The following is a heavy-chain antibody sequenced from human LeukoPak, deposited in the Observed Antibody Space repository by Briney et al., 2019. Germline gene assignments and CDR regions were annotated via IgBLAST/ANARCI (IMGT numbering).Heavy chain of an antibody. J-gene: IGHJ4*02. D-gene: IGHD3-10*01. V-gene: IGHV3-7*01. CDR3: ARDAGGAWDY. CDR1: GFTFSSYR. Sequence: PGGSLRLSCAASGFTFSSYRMSWVRQAPGKGLEWVANIKQDGSEKYYVDSVKGRFTISRDNAKNSLYLQMNSLRAEDTAVYYCARDAGGAWDYWGQGTLVTVSS. CDR2: IKQDGSEK.